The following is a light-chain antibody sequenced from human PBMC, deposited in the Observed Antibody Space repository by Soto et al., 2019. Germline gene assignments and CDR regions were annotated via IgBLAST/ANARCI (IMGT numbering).Light chain of an antibody. CDR1: NIGSKS. Sequence: SSELTQPPSVSVAPGKTARITCGGNNIGSKSVHWYQQKPGQAPVLVIYYDSDRPSGIPERFSGSNSGNTVTLTISRVEAGDEADYYCQVWDSSSDHPEVFGGGTKLTVL. J-gene: IGLJ3*02. V-gene: IGLV3-21*04. CDR2: YDS. CDR3: QVWDSSSDHPEV.